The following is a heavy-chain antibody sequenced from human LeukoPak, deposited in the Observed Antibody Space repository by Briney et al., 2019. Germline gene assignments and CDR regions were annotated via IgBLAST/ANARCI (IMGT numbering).Heavy chain of an antibody. CDR2: IYHGGST. CDR1: GYSISSGYY. V-gene: IGHV4-38-2*01. D-gene: IGHD2/OR15-2a*01. Sequence: SETQSLTCAVSGYSISSGYYWGWIRQPPGKGLEWIGNIYHGGSTYYNPSLKSRVTISIDTSKNQFSLRLSSVTAADTAVYYCARVPSLSYYYYYYYTDVWGKGTTVTVSS. J-gene: IGHJ6*03. CDR3: ARVPSLSYYYYYYYTDV.